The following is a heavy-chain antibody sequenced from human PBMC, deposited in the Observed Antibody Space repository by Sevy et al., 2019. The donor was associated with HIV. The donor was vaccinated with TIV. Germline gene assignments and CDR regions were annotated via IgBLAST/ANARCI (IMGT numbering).Heavy chain of an antibody. CDR1: GFTFSNYA. J-gene: IGHJ4*02. CDR2: FSFGCGKI. V-gene: IGHV3-23*01. CDR3: AREGGSKPHDY. D-gene: IGHD2-2*01. Sequence: GGSLRLSCAASGFTFSNYAMSWVRQAPGKGLEWVSTFSFGCGKINYADSVKGRFTFSRDNSKNTLYLQMNSLRAEDTALYYCAREGGSKPHDYWGQGTLVTVSS.